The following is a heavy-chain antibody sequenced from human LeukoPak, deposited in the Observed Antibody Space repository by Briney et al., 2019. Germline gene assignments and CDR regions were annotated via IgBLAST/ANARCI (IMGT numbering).Heavy chain of an antibody. CDR1: GDSITRSGFY. CDR2: VYYGGHT. CDR3: ARDLSVTTFDY. J-gene: IGHJ4*02. V-gene: IGHV4-39*07. D-gene: IGHD4-11*01. Sequence: SETLSLTCTVSGDSITRSGFYWAWIRQAPGKGLEWIGSVYYGGHTFYSPSLESRVTISVDTSKNQVSLKVNSVTAADTAVYYCARDLSVTTFDYWGQGTLVTVSS.